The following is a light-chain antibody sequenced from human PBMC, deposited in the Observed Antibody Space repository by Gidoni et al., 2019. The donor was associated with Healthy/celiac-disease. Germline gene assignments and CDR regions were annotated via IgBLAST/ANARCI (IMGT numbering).Light chain of an antibody. Sequence: EIVLTHTPATLSLSPGERATLSCRASQRVSSYLAWYQQKPGQAPRLLIYDASNRATGIPARFSGSGSGTDFTLTISSLEPEDFAVYYCQQRSNWPLTFGGGTKVEIK. CDR3: QQRSNWPLT. CDR1: QRVSSY. V-gene: IGKV3-11*01. J-gene: IGKJ4*01. CDR2: DAS.